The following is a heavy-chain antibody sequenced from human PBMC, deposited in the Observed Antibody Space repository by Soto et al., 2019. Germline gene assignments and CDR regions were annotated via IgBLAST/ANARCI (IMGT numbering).Heavy chain of an antibody. Sequence: NPSETLSLTCTVSGGSISSYYWSWIRQPPGKGLEWIGYIYYSGSTNYNPSLKSRVTISVDTSKNQFSLKLSSVTAADTAVYYCARVTYYDFWSGSLFDYWGQGTLVTVSS. D-gene: IGHD3-3*01. CDR3: ARVTYYDFWSGSLFDY. CDR2: IYYSGST. CDR1: GGSISSYY. V-gene: IGHV4-59*01. J-gene: IGHJ4*02.